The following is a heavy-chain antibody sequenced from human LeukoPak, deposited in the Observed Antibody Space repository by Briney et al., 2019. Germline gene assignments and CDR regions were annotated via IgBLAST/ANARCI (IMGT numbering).Heavy chain of an antibody. V-gene: IGHV3-30*02. CDR3: AKDLLGYSGYESFDY. D-gene: IGHD5-12*01. CDR2: IRYDGSNK. J-gene: IGHJ4*02. Sequence: GGSLRLSCAASGFTFSSYGMHWVRQAPGKGLEWVAFIRYDGSNKYYADSVKGRFTISRDNSKNTLYLQMNSLRAEDTAVYYCAKDLLGYSGYESFDYWGQGTLVTVSS. CDR1: GFTFSSYG.